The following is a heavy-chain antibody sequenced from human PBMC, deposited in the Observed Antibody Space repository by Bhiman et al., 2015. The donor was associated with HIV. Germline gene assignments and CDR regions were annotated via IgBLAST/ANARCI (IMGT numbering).Heavy chain of an antibody. CDR2: ISDDGSTV. V-gene: IGHV3-30*03. CDR3: ARGSSSSLSAERFDP. CDR1: GFIFRNHG. J-gene: IGHJ5*02. D-gene: IGHD6-6*01. Sequence: QLQLVESGGGVVQPGRSLRLSCAASGFIFRNHGMHWVRQAPGKGLEWVAVISDDGSTVYYADSVKGRFTISRDNAKNSLYLQMNSLRAEDTAVYYCARGSSSSLSAERFDPWGQGTLVTVSS.